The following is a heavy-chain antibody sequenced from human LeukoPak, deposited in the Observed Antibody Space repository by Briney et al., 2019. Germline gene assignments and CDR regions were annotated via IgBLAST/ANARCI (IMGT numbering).Heavy chain of an antibody. J-gene: IGHJ4*02. D-gene: IGHD3-3*02. V-gene: IGHV3-11*01. CDR2: MSGSGSGV. CDR1: GLTFSDQY. Sequence: PGGSLRLSCAASGLTFSDQYMSWIRQTPGRGLEWVSYMSGSGSGVYYADSVKGRFLISRDNDNNTLYLQMNSLTPEDTAIYYCATGKRAFRDWGQGTLVTASS. CDR3: ATGKRAFRD.